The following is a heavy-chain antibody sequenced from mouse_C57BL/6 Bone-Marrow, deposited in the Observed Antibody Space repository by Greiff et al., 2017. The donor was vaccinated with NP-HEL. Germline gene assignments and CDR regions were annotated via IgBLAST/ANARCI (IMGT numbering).Heavy chain of an antibody. CDR1: GFTFSSYG. CDR3: ARRGSGYYAMDY. D-gene: IGHD3-2*02. CDR2: ISSGGSYT. Sequence: EVKRVESGGDLVKPGGSLKLSCAASGFTFSSYGMSWVRQTPDKRLEWVATISSGGSYTYYPDSVKGRFTISRDNAKNTLYLQMSSLKSEDTAMYYCARRGSGYYAMDYWGQGTSVTVSS. V-gene: IGHV5-6*01. J-gene: IGHJ4*01.